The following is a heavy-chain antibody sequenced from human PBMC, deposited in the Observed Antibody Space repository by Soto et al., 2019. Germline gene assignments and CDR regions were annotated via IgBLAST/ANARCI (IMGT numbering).Heavy chain of an antibody. CDR3: ARVAAAGFNWFDP. Sequence: GGSLSFSCAASGFTFSSYSMNWVRQAPGKGLEWVSSISSSSSYIYYADSVKGRFTISRDNAKNSLYLQMNSLRAEDTAVYYCARVAAAGFNWFDPWGQGTLVTVSS. V-gene: IGHV3-21*01. CDR2: ISSSSSYI. J-gene: IGHJ5*02. CDR1: GFTFSSYS. D-gene: IGHD6-13*01.